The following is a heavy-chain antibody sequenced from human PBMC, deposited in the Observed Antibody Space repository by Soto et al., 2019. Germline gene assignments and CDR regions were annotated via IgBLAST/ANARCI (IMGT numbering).Heavy chain of an antibody. D-gene: IGHD2-15*01. CDR1: GFAVSSKY. CDR3: VRDDVYCGGGRCFGVPMDV. CDR2: FNNVGSI. J-gene: IGHJ6*03. V-gene: IGHV3-66*01. Sequence: EVQLVESGGGVVQPGGSLRLSCAASGFAVSSKYMSWVRQPPEREPEWVALFNNVGSIYYSESVKGRFTISRDSSKNTLDLQLNSLRAEDTAVYYCVRDDVYCGGGRCFGVPMDVWGKGTTVTVSS.